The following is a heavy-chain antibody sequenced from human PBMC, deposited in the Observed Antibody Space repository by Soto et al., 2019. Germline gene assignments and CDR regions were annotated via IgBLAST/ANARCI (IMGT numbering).Heavy chain of an antibody. CDR3: ARGGGTILAPLP. Sequence: ASVKVSCKASGYTFTGYFMHWVRQAPGQGLEWMGWVNPNSGATKYAQKFQGRVTLSRDTSISTAYMELSGLRSDDTAVYYCARGGGTILAPLPWGQGTLVTVSS. J-gene: IGHJ5*02. D-gene: IGHD3-3*01. V-gene: IGHV1-2*02. CDR2: VNPNSGAT. CDR1: GYTFTGYF.